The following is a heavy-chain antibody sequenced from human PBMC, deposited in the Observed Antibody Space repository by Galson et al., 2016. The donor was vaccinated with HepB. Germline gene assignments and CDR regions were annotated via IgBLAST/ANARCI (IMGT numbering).Heavy chain of an antibody. J-gene: IGHJ4*02. Sequence: SVKVSCKASGYTFNNYEINWVRQATGQGLEWMGWMKPDSGTTDYAHNFRGRVTMTWDTSISTAYMELSSLRSEDTAVYYCARGRYYHGWTGYPIGLFDHWGQGTLVTVSS. CDR2: MKPDSGTT. CDR3: ARGRYYHGWTGYPIGLFDH. V-gene: IGHV1-8*01. D-gene: IGHD3-3*01. CDR1: GYTFNNYE.